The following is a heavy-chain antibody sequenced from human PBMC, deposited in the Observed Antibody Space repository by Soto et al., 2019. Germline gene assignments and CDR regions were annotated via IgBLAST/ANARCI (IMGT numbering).Heavy chain of an antibody. CDR3: AAGYCSGGSCYVAFDI. V-gene: IGHV1-58*02. D-gene: IGHD2-15*01. Sequence: SVEVSCKASGFTFTSSAMQWVRQARGQRLEWIGWIVVGSGNTNYAQKFQERVTITRDMSTSTAYMELSSLRSEDTAVYYCAAGYCSGGSCYVAFDIWGQGTMVTVSS. CDR1: GFTFTSSA. CDR2: IVVGSGNT. J-gene: IGHJ3*02.